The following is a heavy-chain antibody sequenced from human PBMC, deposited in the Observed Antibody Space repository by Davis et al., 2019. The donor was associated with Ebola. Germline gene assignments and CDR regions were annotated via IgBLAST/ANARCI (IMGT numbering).Heavy chain of an antibody. J-gene: IGHJ5*01. CDR3: AGSIYSGKNWFDS. D-gene: IGHD4-11*01. CDR2: TTLSGGST. CDR1: GFTFDFYA. V-gene: IGHV3-23*01. Sequence: GGSLRLSCAASGFTFDFYAMSWVRQAPGKGLEWVSATTLSGGSTYYADSVKGRFAISRDNSKNTLYLQMNSLRAEDTAVYYCAGSIYSGKNWFDSWGQGNLVTVSS.